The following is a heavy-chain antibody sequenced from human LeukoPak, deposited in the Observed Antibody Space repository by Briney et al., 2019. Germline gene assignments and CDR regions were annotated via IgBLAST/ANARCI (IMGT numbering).Heavy chain of an antibody. V-gene: IGHV1-2*02. CDR1: GYTVTGYY. J-gene: IGHJ3*02. Sequence: ASVKVSCKASGYTVTGYYMHWVRQAPGQGLESMGWINPNSGGTNYAQKFQGRVTMTRVTSISTAYMELSRLRSDDTAVYYCARGGCTNGVCYGLDAFDIWGQGTMVTVSS. D-gene: IGHD2-8*01. CDR2: INPNSGGT. CDR3: ARGGCTNGVCYGLDAFDI.